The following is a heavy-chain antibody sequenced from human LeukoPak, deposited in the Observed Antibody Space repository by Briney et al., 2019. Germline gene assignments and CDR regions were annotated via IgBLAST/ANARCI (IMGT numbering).Heavy chain of an antibody. Sequence: GGSLRLSCAASGFTFSTYALGWVRQSPGKGLEWVSVINTSGGGTYYTESVQGRFTISRDNTKDTLYLQMNSLRVEDTAVYYCAKNWRPDTWGQGTLVTVSS. J-gene: IGHJ5*02. D-gene: IGHD3-3*01. CDR2: INTSGGGT. CDR1: GFTFSTYA. V-gene: IGHV3-23*01. CDR3: AKNWRPDT.